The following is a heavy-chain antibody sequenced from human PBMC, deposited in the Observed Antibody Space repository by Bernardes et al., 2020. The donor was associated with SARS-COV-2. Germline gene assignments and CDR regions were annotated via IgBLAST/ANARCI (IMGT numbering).Heavy chain of an antibody. Sequence: SETLSLTCTVSGGSISSGGYYWSWIRQHPEKGLEWIGYIYYSGGTYYNPSLQSRVTISIDTSKKQFSLRLSSVTAADTAVYYCARGRHDEVAFDIWGQGTMLTVSS. V-gene: IGHV4-31*03. D-gene: IGHD3-3*01. CDR2: IYYSGGT. CDR3: ARGRHDEVAFDI. J-gene: IGHJ3*02. CDR1: GGSISSGGYY.